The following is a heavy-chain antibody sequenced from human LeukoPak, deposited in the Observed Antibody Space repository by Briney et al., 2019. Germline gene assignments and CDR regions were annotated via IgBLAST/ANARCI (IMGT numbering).Heavy chain of an antibody. CDR1: GGSISSYY. V-gene: IGHV4-59*01. J-gene: IGHJ2*01. CDR3: AREYDSSGYSHWYFDL. D-gene: IGHD3-22*01. CDR2: IYYSGST. Sequence: SETLSLTCTVSGGSISSYYWSWIRQPPGKGLEWIGYIYYSGSTNYNPSLKSRVTISVDTSKNQFSLKLSSVTAADTAVYYCAREYDSSGYSHWYFDLWGRGTLVTVSS.